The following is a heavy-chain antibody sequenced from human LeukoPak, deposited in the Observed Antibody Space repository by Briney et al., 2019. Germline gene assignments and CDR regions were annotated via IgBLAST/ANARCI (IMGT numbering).Heavy chain of an antibody. CDR3: ARAGRVRYIVTRTYYYYYMDV. V-gene: IGHV4-61*02. CDR2: IYTSGST. D-gene: IGHD3-10*01. Sequence: SETLSLTCTVSGGSISSGSYYWSWIRQPAGKGVEWIGRIYTSGSTNYNPSLKSRVTISVDTSKNQFSLKLSSVTAADTAVYYCARAGRVRYIVTRTYYYYYMDVWGKGTTVTVSS. J-gene: IGHJ6*03. CDR1: GGSISSGSYY.